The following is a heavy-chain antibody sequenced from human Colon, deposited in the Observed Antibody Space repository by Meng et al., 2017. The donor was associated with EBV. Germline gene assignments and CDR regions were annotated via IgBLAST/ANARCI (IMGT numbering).Heavy chain of an antibody. Sequence: EVQLVESGGGLIQPGGSLRLSCAASGFDVSSNYMTWVRQAPGKGLEWVSLIYGDDDDTTFYADSVKGRFTISRVTSKNTLYLQMNSLRAEDTAVYYCATMGSGFLTGYWTYCDYWGQGTLVTVSS. J-gene: IGHJ4*02. D-gene: IGHD3-9*01. CDR2: IYGDDDDTT. CDR3: ATMGSGFLTGYWTYCDY. V-gene: IGHV3-53*01. CDR1: GFDVSSNY.